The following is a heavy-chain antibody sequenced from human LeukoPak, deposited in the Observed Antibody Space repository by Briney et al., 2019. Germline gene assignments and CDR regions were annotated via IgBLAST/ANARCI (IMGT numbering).Heavy chain of an antibody. CDR3: ARGRRYCSSTSCYPPPAFYYYGMDV. CDR1: GYTFTSYY. D-gene: IGHD2-2*01. J-gene: IGHJ6*02. Sequence: ASVKVSCKASGYTFTSYYMHWVRQAPGQGLEWMGIINPSGGSTSYAQKFQGRVTMTRDTSTSTVCMELSSLRSEDTAVYYCARGRRYCSSTSCYPPPAFYYYGMDVWGQGTTVTVSS. CDR2: INPSGGST. V-gene: IGHV1-46*01.